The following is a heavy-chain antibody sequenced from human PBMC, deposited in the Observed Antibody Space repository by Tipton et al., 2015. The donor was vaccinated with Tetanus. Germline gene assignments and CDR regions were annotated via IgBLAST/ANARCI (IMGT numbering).Heavy chain of an antibody. Sequence: QLVQSGAEVKKPGASIQVSCKASGYILTDYHIHWVRQAPGLGLEWMGIINPSSNFTTHAQKFQGRVTMTRDTSTSTGFMELSNGTSGGPAGFFGAGGGMGLRARWVGGLVDYWGRGTLVTVSS. CDR1: GYILTDYH. V-gene: IGHV1-46*01. CDR2: INPSSNFT. J-gene: IGHJ4*02. D-gene: IGHD3-10*01. CDR3: AGGGMGLRARWVGGLVDY.